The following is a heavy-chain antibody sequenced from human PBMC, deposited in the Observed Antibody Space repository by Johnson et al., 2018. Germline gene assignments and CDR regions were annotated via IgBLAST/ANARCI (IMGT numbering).Heavy chain of an antibody. CDR1: GGSISNYY. CDR2: IYYNGGT. V-gene: IGHV4-59*01. J-gene: IGHJ6*03. CDR3: ARVPPYYYYIDV. Sequence: QVQLQESGPGLVKPSETLSLTCTVSGGSISNYYWSWIRQPPGKGLEWLGYIYYNGGTNYNPSLKSRVTISVDTSKNQFSLKLSSVTAADTAVYYCARVPPYYYYIDVCGKGTTVTVSS.